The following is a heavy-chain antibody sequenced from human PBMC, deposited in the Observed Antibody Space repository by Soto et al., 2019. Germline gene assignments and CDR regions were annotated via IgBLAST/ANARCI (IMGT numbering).Heavy chain of an antibody. CDR3: ARHAISHDYGAENPFFDY. Sequence: SETLSLTCTVSGGSISSYYWSWIRQPPGKGLEWIGYIYYSGSTNYNPSLKSRVTISVDTSKNQFSLKLSPVTAADTAVYYCARHAISHDYGAENPFFDYWGQGTLVTVSS. CDR2: IYYSGST. D-gene: IGHD4-17*01. CDR1: GGSISSYY. V-gene: IGHV4-59*08. J-gene: IGHJ4*02.